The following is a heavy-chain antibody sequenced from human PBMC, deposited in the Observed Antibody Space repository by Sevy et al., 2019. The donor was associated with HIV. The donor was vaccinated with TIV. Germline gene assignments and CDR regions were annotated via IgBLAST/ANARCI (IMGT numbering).Heavy chain of an antibody. Sequence: GGSLRLSCAASGFPFSSYGMNWVRQAPGKGLEWVSYISDISSALYYADSVKGRFTISRDNAKKSLYLQMNSLRAEDTAVYYCARGLAALPGYYYGMDVWGQGTTVTISS. D-gene: IGHD6-6*01. J-gene: IGHJ6*02. CDR2: ISDISSAL. CDR1: GFPFSSYG. CDR3: ARGLAALPGYYYGMDV. V-gene: IGHV3-48*01.